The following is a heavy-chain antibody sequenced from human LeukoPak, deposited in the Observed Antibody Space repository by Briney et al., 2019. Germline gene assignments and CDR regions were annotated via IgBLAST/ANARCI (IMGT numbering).Heavy chain of an antibody. Sequence: PGGSLRLSCAASGFTFSSFWMTWVRQAPGKGLEWVADIKQDGSAENYVDSVKGRFTISRDNAKNSLYLQMNSLRPEDTAVYYCARDPSSGYYLYFDYWGQGTLLTVSS. V-gene: IGHV3-7*01. J-gene: IGHJ4*02. CDR3: ARDPSSGYYLYFDY. D-gene: IGHD3-22*01. CDR1: GFTFSSFW. CDR2: IKQDGSAE.